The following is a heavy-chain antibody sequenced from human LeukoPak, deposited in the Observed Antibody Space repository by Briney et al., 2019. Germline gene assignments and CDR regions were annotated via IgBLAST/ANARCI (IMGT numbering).Heavy chain of an antibody. V-gene: IGHV3-23*01. D-gene: IGHD6-13*01. Sequence: GGSLRLSCAASGFTVSSYGMTWVRQAPGKGLEWVSAFSATDGSAQYAESVKGRFTISRDNSENSLYLQMDSLRDEDTAVYYCAKARIAAAGTGAFDVWGQGTMVTVSS. CDR2: FSATDGSA. CDR3: AKARIAAAGTGAFDV. J-gene: IGHJ3*01. CDR1: GFTVSSYG.